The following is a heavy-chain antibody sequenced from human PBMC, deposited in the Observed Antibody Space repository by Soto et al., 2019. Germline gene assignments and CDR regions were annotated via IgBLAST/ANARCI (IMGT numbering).Heavy chain of an antibody. V-gene: IGHV4-31*03. D-gene: IGHD5-18*01. CDR1: GGSISSGGYY. CDR3: ARGDTAMVYFDY. CDR2: IYYRGST. Sequence: QVQLQESGPGLVKPSQTLSLTCTVSGGSISSGGYYWSWIRQHPGTGLEWIGYIYYRGSTYYNPSLKRRVTISVDTSKNQFSLKLSSVTAADTAVYYCARGDTAMVYFDYWGQGTLVTVSS. J-gene: IGHJ4*02.